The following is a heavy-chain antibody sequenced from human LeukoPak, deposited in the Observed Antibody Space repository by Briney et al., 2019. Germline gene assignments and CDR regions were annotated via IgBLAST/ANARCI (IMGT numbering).Heavy chain of an antibody. CDR3: AKGLGAGNFNFDY. Sequence: GGSLRLSCAASGFTFSSYGMHWVRQAPGKGLEWVAFIRYDGSNKYYADSVKGRFTISRDNSKNTLYLQMNSLRAEDTAVYYCAKGLGAGNFNFDYWGQGTLFTVSS. J-gene: IGHJ4*02. CDR1: GFTFSSYG. CDR2: IRYDGSNK. V-gene: IGHV3-30*02. D-gene: IGHD1-26*01.